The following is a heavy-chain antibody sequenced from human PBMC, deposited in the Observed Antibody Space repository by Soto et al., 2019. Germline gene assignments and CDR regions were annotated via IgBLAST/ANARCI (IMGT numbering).Heavy chain of an antibody. D-gene: IGHD4-17*01. V-gene: IGHV4-30-4*01. CDR3: ATVLHTYGTNWVDS. CDR1: GASISSRRYY. CDR2: IYYTGTT. Sequence: QVQLQESGPGLVKPSQTLSLTCSVSGASISSRRYYWSWIRQSPGKGLEWIGYIYYTGTTHYNPSVNSRVTILLDNSNDQFSLNLTSVTAADTATYYCATVLHTYGTNWVDSWGQGTLVAVSS. J-gene: IGHJ5*01.